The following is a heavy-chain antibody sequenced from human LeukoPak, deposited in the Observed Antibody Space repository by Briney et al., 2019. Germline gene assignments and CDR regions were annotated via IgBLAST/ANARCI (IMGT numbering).Heavy chain of an antibody. CDR1: NDSISSYC. J-gene: IGHJ5*02. CDR2: MCPSGRT. CDR3: ATSYDGKTAPYDL. V-gene: IGHV4-4*08. Sequence: PSETLSLTCTVSNDSISSYCCSRVRQPPGKGLEWIGFMCPSGRTDYNPSLKSQVTMSIDTSKNQLSMELRFLTAADTAVYYCATSYDGKTAPYDLWGHGTLVTVSS. D-gene: IGHD4-23*01.